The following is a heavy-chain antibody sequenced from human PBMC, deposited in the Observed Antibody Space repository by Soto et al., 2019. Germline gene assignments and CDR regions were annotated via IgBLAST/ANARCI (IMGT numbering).Heavy chain of an antibody. J-gene: IGHJ6*02. Sequence: SETLSLTCAVYGGSFSGYYWSWIRQPPGKGLEWIGEINHSGSTNYNPSLKSRVTISVDTSKNQFSLKLSSVTAADTAVYYCARGGNYDFWSGYYTSYYYYYGMDVWGQGTTVTVSS. CDR1: GGSFSGYY. CDR3: ARGGNYDFWSGYYTSYYYYYGMDV. D-gene: IGHD3-3*01. V-gene: IGHV4-34*01. CDR2: INHSGST.